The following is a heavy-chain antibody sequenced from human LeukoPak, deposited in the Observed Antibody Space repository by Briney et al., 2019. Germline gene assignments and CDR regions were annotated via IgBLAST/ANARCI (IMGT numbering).Heavy chain of an antibody. D-gene: IGHD1-1*01. V-gene: IGHV1-2*02. CDR3: ARENSLHQRRIGWQRTWKD. J-gene: IGHJ4*02. CDR1: GYTFTGHY. Sequence: ASVKVSCKASGYTFTGHYMHWVRQAPGQGLEWMGWINPNSGGTNYAQKFQGRVTMTRDTSISTAYMELSRLRSDDTAVYYCARENSLHQRRIGWQRTWKDWGQGTLVTVSS. CDR2: INPNSGGT.